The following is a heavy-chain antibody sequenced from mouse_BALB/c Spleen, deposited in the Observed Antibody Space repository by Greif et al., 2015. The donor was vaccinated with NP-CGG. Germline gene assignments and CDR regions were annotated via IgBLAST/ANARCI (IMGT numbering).Heavy chain of an antibody. CDR1: GFTFTDYY. Sequence: EVKLVESGGGLVQPGGSLRLSCATSGFTFTDYYMSWVRQPPGKALEWLGFIRNKANGYTTEYSASVKGRFTISRDNSQSILYLQMNTLRAEDSATYYCARHYAMDYWGQGTSVTVSS. CDR2: IRNKANGYTT. V-gene: IGHV7-3*02. CDR3: ARHYAMDY. J-gene: IGHJ4*01.